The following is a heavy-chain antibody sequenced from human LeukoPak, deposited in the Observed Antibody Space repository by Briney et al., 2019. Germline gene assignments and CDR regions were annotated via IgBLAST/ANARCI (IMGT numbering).Heavy chain of an antibody. CDR3: ATRSGWRRNSNKYYLDY. CDR1: GYTLTELS. J-gene: IGHJ4*02. Sequence: ASVKVSCKVSGYTLTELSMHWVRQAPGKGLEWMGGFDPEDGETIYAQKFQGRVTMTEDTSTDTAYMELSSLRSEDTAVYYCATRSGWRRNSNKYYLDYWGQGTLVTVSS. D-gene: IGHD6-19*01. V-gene: IGHV1-24*01. CDR2: FDPEDGET.